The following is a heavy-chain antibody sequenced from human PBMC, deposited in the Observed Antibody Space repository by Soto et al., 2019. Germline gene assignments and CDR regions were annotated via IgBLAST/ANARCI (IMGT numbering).Heavy chain of an antibody. J-gene: IGHJ6*02. V-gene: IGHV3-30*03. D-gene: IGHD6-6*01. CDR2: ISYDGSNK. CDR1: GSTFSSYG. CDR3: AADSSSGTFNYGMDV. Sequence: GGSLRLSYAASGSTFSSYGMHWVRQAPGKGLEWVAVISYDGSNKYYADSVKGRFTISRDNSKNTLYLQMNSLRAEDTAVYYCAADSSSGTFNYGMDVWGQGTTVTVSS.